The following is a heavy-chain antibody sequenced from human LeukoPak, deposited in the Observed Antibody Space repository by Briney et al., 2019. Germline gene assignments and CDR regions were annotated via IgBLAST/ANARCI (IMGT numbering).Heavy chain of an antibody. CDR2: MNPNSGNT. CDR3: VREDALWFGELLFDAFDI. CDR1: GYTFTSYD. D-gene: IGHD3-10*01. V-gene: IGHV1-8*01. Sequence: GASVKVSCKASGYTFTSYDINWVRQATGQGLEWMGWMNPNSGNTGYTQKFQGRVTMTRNTSISTAYMELSSLRSEDTAVYYCVREDALWFGELLFDAFDIWGQGTMVTVSS. J-gene: IGHJ3*02.